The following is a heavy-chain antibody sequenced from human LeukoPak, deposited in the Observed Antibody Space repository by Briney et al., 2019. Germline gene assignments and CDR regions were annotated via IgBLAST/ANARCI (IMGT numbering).Heavy chain of an antibody. J-gene: IGHJ4*02. CDR1: GFTFSLYS. D-gene: IGHD5-12*01. Sequence: GGSLRLSCTAAGFTFSLYSMSWVRQAPGKGLEWVPYISSSTTTTYYADSVKGRFTISRDNAENSLFLQMNSLRAEDTAVYYCARDPIVTTIRRFDYWAGEPWSPSPQ. V-gene: IGHV3-48*01. CDR3: ARDPIVTTIRRFDY. CDR2: ISSSTTTT.